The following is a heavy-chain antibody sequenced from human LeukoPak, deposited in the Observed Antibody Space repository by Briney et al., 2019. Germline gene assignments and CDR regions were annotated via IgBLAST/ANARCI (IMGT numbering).Heavy chain of an antibody. Sequence: GGSLRLSCAASGFTFSSYGMRWVRQAPGKGLEWVAFIRYDGSNKYYADSVKGRFTISRDNSKNTLYLQMNSLRAEDTAVYYCAKVGDSSSWYPSGNFDYWAREPWSPSPQ. D-gene: IGHD6-13*01. V-gene: IGHV3-30*02. CDR3: AKVGDSSSWYPSGNFDY. CDR1: GFTFSSYG. J-gene: IGHJ4*02. CDR2: IRYDGSNK.